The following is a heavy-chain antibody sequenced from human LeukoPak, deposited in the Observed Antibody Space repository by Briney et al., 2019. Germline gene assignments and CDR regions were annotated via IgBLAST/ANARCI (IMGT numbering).Heavy chain of an antibody. D-gene: IGHD3-22*01. Sequence: GGSLRLSCTASGFTFSSYGMHWVRQAPGKGLEWVAYIQYDGSNQQYADSVKGRFSISRDRSKNIPYLQMNSLRPDDTAIYFCARQESRNYYYEGLDYWGQGNLVTVSS. CDR1: GFTFSSYG. J-gene: IGHJ4*02. V-gene: IGHV3-30*02. CDR3: ARQESRNYYYEGLDY. CDR2: IQYDGSNQ.